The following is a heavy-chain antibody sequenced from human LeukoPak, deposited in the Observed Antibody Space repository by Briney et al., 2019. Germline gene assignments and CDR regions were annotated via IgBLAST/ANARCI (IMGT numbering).Heavy chain of an antibody. Sequence: SETLSLTCTVSGGSISSSSYYWGWIRQPPGKGLEWIGSIYYSGSTYYNPSLKSRVTISVDTSKNQFSLKLSSVAAADTAVYYCARDSRYCSSTSCYGYWGQGTLVTVSS. J-gene: IGHJ4*02. V-gene: IGHV4-39*07. CDR3: ARDSRYCSSTSCYGY. D-gene: IGHD2-2*01. CDR1: GGSISSSSYY. CDR2: IYYSGST.